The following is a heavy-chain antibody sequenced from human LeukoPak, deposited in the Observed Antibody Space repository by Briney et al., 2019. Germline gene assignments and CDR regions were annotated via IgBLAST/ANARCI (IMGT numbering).Heavy chain of an antibody. J-gene: IGHJ6*02. CDR1: GGSISSGGYY. Sequence: SETLSLTCTVSGGSISSGGYYWSWIRQYPGKGLEWIGYIYYSGSTYYNPSLKSRVTISVDTSKNQFSLKLSSVTAADTAVYYCARDGYCSGGSCYYYYGMDVWGQGTTVTVSS. CDR2: IYYSGST. V-gene: IGHV4-31*03. D-gene: IGHD2-15*01. CDR3: ARDGYCSGGSCYYYYGMDV.